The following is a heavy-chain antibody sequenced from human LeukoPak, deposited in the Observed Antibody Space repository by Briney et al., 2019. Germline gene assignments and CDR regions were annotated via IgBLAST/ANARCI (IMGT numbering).Heavy chain of an antibody. J-gene: IGHJ4*02. CDR1: GGSFSGYY. D-gene: IGHD5-18*01. V-gene: IGHV4-34*01. Sequence: SETLSLTCAVYGGSFSGYYWGWIRQPPGKGLEWIGEINHSGSTSYNPSLKSRVTISVDTSKNQFSLKLSSVTAADTAVYYCARGRRGYSYGVFDYWGQGTLVTVSS. CDR3: ARGRRGYSYGVFDY. CDR2: INHSGST.